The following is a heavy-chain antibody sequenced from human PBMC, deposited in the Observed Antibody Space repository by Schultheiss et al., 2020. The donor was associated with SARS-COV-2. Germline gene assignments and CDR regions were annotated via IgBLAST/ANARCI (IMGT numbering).Heavy chain of an antibody. CDR2: LSAYNGTT. CDR3: ATTVSQYDFPYY. J-gene: IGHJ4*02. V-gene: IGHV1-18*01. D-gene: IGHD3-3*01. Sequence: ASVKVSCKASGYTFTSYVITWVRQAPGQGLEWMGWLSAYNGTTNYAQNLQGRVTMTTDTSTSTAHMELWSLRSDDTAVYYCATTVSQYDFPYYWGQGTLVTVSS. CDR1: GYTFTSYV.